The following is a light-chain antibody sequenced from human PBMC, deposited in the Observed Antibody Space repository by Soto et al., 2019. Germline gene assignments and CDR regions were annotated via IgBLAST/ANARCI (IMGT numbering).Light chain of an antibody. CDR2: AAS. Sequence: DLQMTQSPSALSASVGDRVTIACRASQTITNCLSWYQHKPGTAPKLLIYAASSLQSGVPSRFSGSGSGTDFTLTISSLQPEDFATYYCQQSYSTPYTFGQGTKLEIK. CDR3: QQSYSTPYT. CDR1: QTITNC. V-gene: IGKV1-39*01. J-gene: IGKJ2*01.